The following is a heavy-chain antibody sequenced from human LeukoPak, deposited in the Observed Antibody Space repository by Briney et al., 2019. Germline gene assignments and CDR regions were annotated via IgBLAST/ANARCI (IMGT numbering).Heavy chain of an antibody. V-gene: IGHV1-2*02. J-gene: IGHJ4*02. CDR3: ARDFQNSIWYDGPGYYFDY. Sequence: WASVKVSCKASGYTFTGYYMHWVRQAPGQGLEWMGWINPTSGGTNYAQKFHGRVTMTRDTSISTAYMELSRLRSDDTAVYYCARDFQNSIWYDGPGYYFDYWGQGTLITVSS. CDR1: GYTFTGYY. CDR2: INPTSGGT. D-gene: IGHD6-13*01.